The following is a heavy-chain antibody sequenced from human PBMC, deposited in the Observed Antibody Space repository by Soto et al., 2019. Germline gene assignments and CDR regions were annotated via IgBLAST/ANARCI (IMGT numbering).Heavy chain of an antibody. CDR1: GFTFSSYA. CDR2: ISGSGGST. J-gene: IGHJ4*02. V-gene: IGHV3-23*01. D-gene: IGHD2-2*01. Sequence: GGSLRLCCAACGFTFSSYAMSWVRQAAGQGLEWVSAISGSGGSTYYADSVKGLFTISRDNSKNTLYLQMNSLRAEDTAVYYCAKVLPIVVVPAADIPPPDYWGQGTLVTVSS. CDR3: AKVLPIVVVPAADIPPPDY.